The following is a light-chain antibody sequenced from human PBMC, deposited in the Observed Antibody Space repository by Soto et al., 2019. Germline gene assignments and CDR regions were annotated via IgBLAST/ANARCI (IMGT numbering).Light chain of an antibody. Sequence: EIVLTQSPGTLSLSPGERATLSCRAIQSVSSSYLAWYQQKPGRAPRLLIYGASTRATGIPARFSGSGSGTEFTLTISSLQSEDFAVYYCQQYGSSPLLTFGGGTKVDIK. CDR2: GAS. CDR1: QSVSSSY. J-gene: IGKJ4*01. CDR3: QQYGSSPLLT. V-gene: IGKV3-20*01.